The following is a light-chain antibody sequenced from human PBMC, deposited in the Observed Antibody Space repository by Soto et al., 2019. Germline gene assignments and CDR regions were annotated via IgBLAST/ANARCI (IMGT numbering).Light chain of an antibody. CDR1: SSDISVYNY. CDR3: SSYTTSNTYV. J-gene: IGLJ1*01. V-gene: IGLV2-14*01. Sequence: QSALTQPASVSGSPGQSITFSCTGTSSDISVYNYVSWYQQHPGKAPKLMIYEVNNRPSGVSNRFSGSKSGNTASLTISGLQAEDEADYYCSSYTTSNTYVFGTGTKLTVL. CDR2: EVN.